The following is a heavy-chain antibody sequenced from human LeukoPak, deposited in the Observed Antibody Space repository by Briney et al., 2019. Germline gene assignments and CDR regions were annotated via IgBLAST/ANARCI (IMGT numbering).Heavy chain of an antibody. J-gene: IGHJ3*02. CDR2: IYTSGST. CDR3: ARDLEYVGAFDI. CDR1: GGSISSSSYY. V-gene: IGHV4-61*02. D-gene: IGHD6-6*01. Sequence: SETLSLTCTVSGGSISSSSYYWGWIRQPAGKGLEWIGRIYTSGSTNYNPSLKSRVTVSVDTSKNQFSLRLTSVTAADTAVYYCARDLEYVGAFDIWGQGTMVTVSS.